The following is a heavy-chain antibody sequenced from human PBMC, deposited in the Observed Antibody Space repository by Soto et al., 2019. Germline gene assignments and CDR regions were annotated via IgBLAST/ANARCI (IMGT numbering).Heavy chain of an antibody. CDR3: ARVTVRGVNFDY. CDR1: GGSISSGGYY. D-gene: IGHD3-10*01. J-gene: IGHJ4*02. V-gene: IGHV4-31*03. Sequence: QVQLQESGPGLVKPSQTLSLTCTVSGGSISSGGYYWSWIRQHPGKGLEWIGYIYYSGSTYYNPSLKSRXXIXVXMSKNQFSLKLSSVTAADTAVYYCARVTVRGVNFDYWGQGTLVTVSS. CDR2: IYYSGST.